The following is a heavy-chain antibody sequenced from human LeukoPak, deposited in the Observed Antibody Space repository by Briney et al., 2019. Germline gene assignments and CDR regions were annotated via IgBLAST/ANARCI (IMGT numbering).Heavy chain of an antibody. CDR2: IYHSGST. CDR3: ASSEEMATSAAFDI. CDR1: GGSISSYY. Sequence: SETLSLTCTVSGGSISSYYWSWIRQPPGKGLEWIGYIYHSGSTNYNPSLKSRVTISVDTSKNQFSLKLSSVTAADTAVYYCASSEEMATSAAFDIWGQGTMVTVSS. J-gene: IGHJ3*02. V-gene: IGHV4-59*01. D-gene: IGHD5-12*01.